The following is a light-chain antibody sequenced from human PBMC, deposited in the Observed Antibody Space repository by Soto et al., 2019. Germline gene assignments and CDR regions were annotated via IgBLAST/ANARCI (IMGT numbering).Light chain of an antibody. CDR1: QTVLYSSNSKNY. CDR2: WAS. V-gene: IGKV4-1*01. J-gene: IGKJ4*01. CDR3: QQYYSTPLT. Sequence: DIVMTQSPDSVAVSLGERATINCKSTQTVLYSSNSKNYLAWYQQKPGQPPKLLIYWASTRESGVPDRFSGSGSGTDFTLTISSLQAEDVAVYYCQQYYSTPLTFGGGTKVEIK.